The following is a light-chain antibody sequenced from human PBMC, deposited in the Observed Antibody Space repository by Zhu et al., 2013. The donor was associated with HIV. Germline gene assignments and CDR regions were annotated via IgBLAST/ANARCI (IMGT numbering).Light chain of an antibody. Sequence: SYELTQPPSVSVSPGQTASLTCSGDRLGDRYASWYQQKPGQSPLLVIFEDNKRPSGIPERFSGSNSGNTATLTISETQPMDEADFYCQAWDTTTSVVFGGGTKLTVL. V-gene: IGLV3-1*01. CDR3: QAWDTTTSVV. CDR2: EDN. CDR1: RLGDRY. J-gene: IGLJ3*02.